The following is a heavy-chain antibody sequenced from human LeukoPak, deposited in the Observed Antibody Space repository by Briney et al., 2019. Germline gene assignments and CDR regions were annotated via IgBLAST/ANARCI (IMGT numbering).Heavy chain of an antibody. Sequence: GGSLRLSCVASGFSFSNYAMSWVRQAPGKGLEWVSGTSGSGSDTFYADSVKGRFAISRDNSKNTLYLQMNSLRAEDTAVYYCAAASSGSPFDWFDPWGQGTLVTVSS. J-gene: IGHJ5*02. V-gene: IGHV3-23*01. CDR3: AAASSGSPFDWFDP. D-gene: IGHD6-19*01. CDR2: TSGSGSDT. CDR1: GFSFSNYA.